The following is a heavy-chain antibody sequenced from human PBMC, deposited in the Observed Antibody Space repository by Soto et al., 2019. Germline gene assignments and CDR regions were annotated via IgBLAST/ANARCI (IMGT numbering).Heavy chain of an antibody. CDR2: IRSKIDGETT. D-gene: IGHD1-26*01. V-gene: IGHV3-15*07. J-gene: IGHJ6*02. Sequence: PGGSLRLSCEASGFTFSNAWMNWVRQAPGKGLEWVGRIRSKIDGETTDYAAPVKGRFTISRDDSKNTLYLQMNSLNTEDTGVYYCSTGCISGSRWWYCGLDVWGQGTTVTVSS. CDR1: GFTFSNAW. CDR3: STGCISGSRWWYCGLDV.